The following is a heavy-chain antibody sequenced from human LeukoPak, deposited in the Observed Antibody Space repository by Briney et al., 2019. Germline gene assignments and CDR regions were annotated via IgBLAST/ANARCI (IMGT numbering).Heavy chain of an antibody. CDR3: ARGRGYSSSLGYYYYYGMDV. D-gene: IGHD6-13*01. CDR2: INHSGST. Sequence: GSLRLSCAASGFTFSSYWMSWVRQAPGKGLEWIGEINHSGSTNYNPSLKSRVTISVDTSKNQFSLKLSSVTAADTAVYYCARGRGYSSSLGYYYYYGMDVWGQGTTVTVSS. V-gene: IGHV4-34*01. J-gene: IGHJ6*02. CDR1: GFTFSSYW.